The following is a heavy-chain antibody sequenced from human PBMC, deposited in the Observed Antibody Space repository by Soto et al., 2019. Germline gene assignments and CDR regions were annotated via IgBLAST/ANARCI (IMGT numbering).Heavy chain of an antibody. CDR1: GCTFHTYY. CDR2: INPNGGAT. D-gene: IGHD6-19*01. V-gene: IGHV1-46*02. Sequence: AGVTVSCTTSGCTFHTYYMYGVRQAPGQGLEWMGTINPNGGATSYAQKFQGRVTMTRDTSTSTVYMELSSLTSEDKAIYYCATNSAWQPFDYWGQGSLVTVSS. J-gene: IGHJ4*02. CDR3: ATNSAWQPFDY.